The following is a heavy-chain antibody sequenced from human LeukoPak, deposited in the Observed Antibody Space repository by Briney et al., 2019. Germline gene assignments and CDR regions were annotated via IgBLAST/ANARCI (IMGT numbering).Heavy chain of an antibody. J-gene: IGHJ4*02. D-gene: IGHD3-22*01. V-gene: IGHV3-30*18. CDR1: GFTFRNYV. Sequence: PGGSLRLSCAASGFTFRNYVIHWVRQAPGKGLEWVAVISYDGSNKYYADSVKGRFTISRDNSKNTLYLQMNSLRAEDTAVYYCAKDPRSYDSSGYYDYWGQGTLVTVSS. CDR2: ISYDGSNK. CDR3: AKDPRSYDSSGYYDY.